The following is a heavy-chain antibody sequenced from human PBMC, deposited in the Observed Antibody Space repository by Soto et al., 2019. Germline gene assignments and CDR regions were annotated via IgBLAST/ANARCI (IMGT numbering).Heavy chain of an antibody. CDR3: ARGSGYCSSTSCYGRSFYYYYGMDV. CDR1: GGSFSGYY. J-gene: IGHJ6*02. CDR2: INHSGST. V-gene: IGHV4-34*01. Sequence: SETLSLTCAVYGGSFSGYYWSWIRQPPGKGLEWIGEINHSGSTNYNPSLKSRVTISVDTSKNQFSLKLSSVTAADTAVYYCARGSGYCSSTSCYGRSFYYYYGMDVWGQGTTVTVSS. D-gene: IGHD2-2*01.